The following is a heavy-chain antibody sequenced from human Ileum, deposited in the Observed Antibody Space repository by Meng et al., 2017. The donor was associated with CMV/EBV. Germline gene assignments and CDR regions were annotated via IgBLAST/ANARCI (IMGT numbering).Heavy chain of an antibody. V-gene: IGHV1-18*01. J-gene: IGHJ4*02. CDR2: ISGFNGNR. Sequence: ASVKVSCKPSGYAFFAYGISWVRQAPGQSLEWMGWISGFNGNRDYAQKFQGRVTMTTDTSTSTAYMELRSLRSDDTAVYYCASQNLGTGQLDYWGQGTLVTVSS. CDR3: ASQNLGTGQLDY. D-gene: IGHD2-8*02. CDR1: GYAFFAYG.